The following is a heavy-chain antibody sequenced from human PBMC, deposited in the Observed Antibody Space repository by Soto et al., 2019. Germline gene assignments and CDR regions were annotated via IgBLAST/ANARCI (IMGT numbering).Heavy chain of an antibody. CDR2: ISSSSSYI. D-gene: IGHD6-19*01. CDR3: ARAAAVAGSYYFDY. Sequence: GSLRLSCAASGFTFSSYSMNWVRQAPGKGLEWVSSISSSSSYIYYADSVKGRFTISRDNAKNSLYLQMNSLRAEDTAVYYCARAAAVAGSYYFDYWGQGTLVTVSS. J-gene: IGHJ4*02. V-gene: IGHV3-21*01. CDR1: GFTFSSYS.